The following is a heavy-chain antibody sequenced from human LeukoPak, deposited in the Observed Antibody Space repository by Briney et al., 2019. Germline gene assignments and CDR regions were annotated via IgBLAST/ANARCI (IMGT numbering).Heavy chain of an antibody. V-gene: IGHV4-34*01. J-gene: IGHJ3*02. CDR3: ARGNPDAFDI. CDR2: INHSGST. Sequence: PSETLSLTCAVYGGSFSGYYWSWIRQPPGKGLEWIGEINHSGSTNYNPSLKSRVTISVDTSKNQFSLKLSSVTAADTAVYYCARGNPDAFDIWGQGTMVTVSS. CDR1: GGSFSGYY.